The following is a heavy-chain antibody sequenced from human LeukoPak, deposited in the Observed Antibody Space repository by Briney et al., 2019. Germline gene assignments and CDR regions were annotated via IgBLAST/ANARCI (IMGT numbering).Heavy chain of an antibody. V-gene: IGHV3-21*06. CDR2: MSGSGRLI. D-gene: IGHD2-2*01. Sequence: RSGGSLRLSCAASGFTFSSSTMNWVRQAPGKALEWVSSMSGSGRLILYADSVKGRLTICRDNSANSIFLQMNSLRVEDTAVYYCAIDLQAGVAFDAWGQGTAVSVSS. J-gene: IGHJ3*01. CDR1: GFTFSSST. CDR3: AIDLQAGVAFDA.